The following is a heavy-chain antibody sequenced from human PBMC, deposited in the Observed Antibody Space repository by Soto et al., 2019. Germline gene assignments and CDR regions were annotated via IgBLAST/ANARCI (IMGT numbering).Heavy chain of an antibody. CDR2: ISNDGSNK. CDR1: GFTSPNYG. Sequence: PGGSLRLSCASSGFTSPNYGMHWVRQAPGKGLEWVAVISNDGSNKYYPESVKGRFTISRDNSENTLYLQMNSLRAEDTAVYYCAKDPYYDSTGYHDYWGQGT. V-gene: IGHV3-30*18. CDR3: AKDPYYDSTGYHDY. D-gene: IGHD3-22*01. J-gene: IGHJ4*02.